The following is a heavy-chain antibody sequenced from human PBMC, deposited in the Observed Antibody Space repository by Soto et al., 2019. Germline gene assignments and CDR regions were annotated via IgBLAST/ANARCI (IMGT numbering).Heavy chain of an antibody. D-gene: IGHD6-19*01. CDR3: AKDIWQEQWPHWGGDAFDI. CDR1: GFTFDDYA. V-gene: IGHV3-9*01. CDR2: ISWNSGSI. J-gene: IGHJ3*02. Sequence: EVQLVESGGGLVQPGRSLRLSCAASGFTFDDYAMHWVRQAPGKGLEWVSGISWNSGSIGHADSVKGRFTISRDNAKNSLYLQMNSLRAEDTALYYCAKDIWQEQWPHWGGDAFDIWGQGTMVTVSS.